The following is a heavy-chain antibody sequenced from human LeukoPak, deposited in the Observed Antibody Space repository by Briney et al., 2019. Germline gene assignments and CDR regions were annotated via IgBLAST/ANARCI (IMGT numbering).Heavy chain of an antibody. CDR1: GYNFTSYW. V-gene: IGHV5-51*01. CDR2: MYPGDSDT. J-gene: IGHJ4*02. Sequence: GEALKISCKSSGYNFTSYWIGWVRQLPGKGLEWMGIMYPGDSDTRYSPSFQGQITISADKSISTVYLQWSSLKASDTAMYYCARIIAVAGTKWFDYWGQGTLVTVSS. CDR3: ARIIAVAGTKWFDY. D-gene: IGHD6-19*01.